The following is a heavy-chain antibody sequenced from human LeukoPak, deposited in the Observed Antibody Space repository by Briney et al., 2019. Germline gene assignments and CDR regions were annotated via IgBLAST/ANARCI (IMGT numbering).Heavy chain of an antibody. J-gene: IGHJ5*02. CDR3: ARDGYCSSTTCPQGRFDP. D-gene: IGHD2-2*03. CDR2: INPNSGGT. Sequence: ASVKVSCKASGYTFTGYYMHWVRQAPGQGLEWMGWINPNSGGTNYAQKFQGRVTMTRDTSISTAYMELSRLRSDDTAVYYCARDGYCSSTTCPQGRFDPWGQGTLVTVSS. CDR1: GYTFTGYY. V-gene: IGHV1-2*02.